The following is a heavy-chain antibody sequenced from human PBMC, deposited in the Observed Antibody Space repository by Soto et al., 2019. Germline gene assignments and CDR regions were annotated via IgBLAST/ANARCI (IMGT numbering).Heavy chain of an antibody. CDR2: IYYSGST. CDR3: ARGDTEYSSGWYMVGGTYYFDY. D-gene: IGHD6-19*01. V-gene: IGHV4-59*08. J-gene: IGHJ4*02. Sequence: SETLSLTCTVSGGSISSYYWTWIRQPPGKGLEWIGYIYYSGSTNYNPSLKSRVTISVATSKTQFSLKLSSVTAADTAVYYCARGDTEYSSGWYMVGGTYYFDYWGQGTLVTVSS. CDR1: GGSISSYY.